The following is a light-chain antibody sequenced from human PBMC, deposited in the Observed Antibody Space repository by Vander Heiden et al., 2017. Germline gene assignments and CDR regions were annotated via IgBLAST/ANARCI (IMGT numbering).Light chain of an antibody. J-gene: IGKJ1*01. V-gene: IGKV2-28*01. CDR2: LGS. Sequence: DIVMSQLPLSLPVTPGEPASISCRSSQSLVHSNGYNYLDWYLQKPGQSPQLLIYLGSNRASGVPDRFSGSGSDTDFTLKISSVESEDVGVYYCMQALQTPRTFGQGTKVEIK. CDR3: MQALQTPRT. CDR1: QSLVHSNGYNY.